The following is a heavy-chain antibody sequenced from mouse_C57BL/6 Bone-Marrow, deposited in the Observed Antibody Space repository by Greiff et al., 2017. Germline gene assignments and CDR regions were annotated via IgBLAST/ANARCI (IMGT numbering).Heavy chain of an antibody. J-gene: IGHJ4*01. Sequence: EVQLVESGGGLVKPGGSLKLSCAASGFTFSSYAMSWVRQTPEKRLEWVATISDGGSYTYYPDNVKGRFTISRENANNNLYLQMSHLKSEDTAMYYCARVYYDYEFDAMDYWGQGTSVTVSS. D-gene: IGHD2-4*01. V-gene: IGHV5-4*01. CDR3: ARVYYDYEFDAMDY. CDR2: ISDGGSYT. CDR1: GFTFSSYA.